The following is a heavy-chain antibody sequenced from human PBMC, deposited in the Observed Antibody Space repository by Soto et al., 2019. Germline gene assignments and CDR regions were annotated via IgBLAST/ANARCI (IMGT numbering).Heavy chain of an antibody. CDR1: GFTFNTYA. CDR3: AKDMTTVVTSFDY. D-gene: IGHD4-17*01. J-gene: IGHJ4*02. Sequence: PGGSLRLSCAASGFTFNTYAMNWVRQAPGKGLEWVSSISASSAYIYYADSLKGRFTISRDNSKNTLYLQMNSLRAEDTAVYYCAKDMTTVVTSFDYWGQGTLVTVSS. CDR2: ISASSAYI. V-gene: IGHV3-23*01.